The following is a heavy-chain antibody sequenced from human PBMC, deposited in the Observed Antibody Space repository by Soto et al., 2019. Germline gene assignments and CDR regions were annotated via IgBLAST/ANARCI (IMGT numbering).Heavy chain of an antibody. CDR3: ARDKPHGSGIGLGLEVGYYGMDV. J-gene: IGHJ6*02. CDR1: GFTFSSYS. D-gene: IGHD3-10*01. CDR2: ISSSSSYI. Sequence: GGSLRLSCAASGFTFSSYSMNWVRQAPGKGLEWVSSISSSSSYIYYADSVKGRFTISRDNAKNSLYLQMNSLRAEDTAVYYCARDKPHGSGIGLGLEVGYYGMDVWGQGTTVTVSS. V-gene: IGHV3-21*01.